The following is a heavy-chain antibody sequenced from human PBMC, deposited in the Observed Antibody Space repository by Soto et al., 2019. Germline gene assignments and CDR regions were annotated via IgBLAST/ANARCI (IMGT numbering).Heavy chain of an antibody. V-gene: IGHV4-59*01. CDR3: ARDLWGYCGTDCYPLDV. CDR2: VYNGGST. CDR1: GGSISSYY. Sequence: SETLSLTCTVFGGSISSYYWSWVRRPPGKGLEWIGYVYNGGSTTYSPSFQSRVTISVDTSKNQFSQKLTSVTDADTALYYCARDLWGYCGTDCYPLDVWGQGTTVTVSS. J-gene: IGHJ6*02. D-gene: IGHD2-21*02.